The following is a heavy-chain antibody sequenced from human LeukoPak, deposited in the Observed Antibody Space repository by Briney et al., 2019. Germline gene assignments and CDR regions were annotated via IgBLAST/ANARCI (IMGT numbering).Heavy chain of an antibody. CDR3: AKGHFGAGHY. CDR1: GFTFSSYG. D-gene: IGHD3-3*01. Sequence: GGSLRLSCAASGFTFSSYGMHWFRQPPGRGLQWVSLITGDGGTTSYAGSVKGRFTISRDNSKNSLYLHMNSLRNEDTALYYCAKGHFGAGHYWGQGTLVTVSS. CDR2: ITGDGGTT. J-gene: IGHJ4*02. V-gene: IGHV3-43*02.